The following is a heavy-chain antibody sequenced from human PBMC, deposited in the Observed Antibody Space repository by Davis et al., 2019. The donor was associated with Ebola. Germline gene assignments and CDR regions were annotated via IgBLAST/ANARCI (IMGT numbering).Heavy chain of an antibody. D-gene: IGHD1-7*01. CDR2: MNPNSGNT. Sequence: ASVKVSCKASGHTFTSYDINWVRQATGQGLEWMGWMNPNSGNTGYAQKFQGRVTMTRNTSISTAYMELSSLRSEDTAVYYCARVRGPGVELRWFDPWGQGTLVTVSS. CDR3: ARVRGPGVELRWFDP. J-gene: IGHJ5*02. CDR1: GHTFTSYD. V-gene: IGHV1-8*01.